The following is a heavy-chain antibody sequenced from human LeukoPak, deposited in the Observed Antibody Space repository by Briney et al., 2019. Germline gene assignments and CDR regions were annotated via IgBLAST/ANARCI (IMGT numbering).Heavy chain of an antibody. Sequence: PGGSLRLSCAASGFTFSSYEMNWVRQAPGKGLEWVSYISSSGSTIYYADSVKGRFTISRDNAKNSLYLQMNSRRAEDTAVYYCARGWGFRAFDIWGQGTMVTVSS. D-gene: IGHD7-27*01. V-gene: IGHV3-48*03. J-gene: IGHJ3*02. CDR2: ISSSGSTI. CDR1: GFTFSSYE. CDR3: ARGWGFRAFDI.